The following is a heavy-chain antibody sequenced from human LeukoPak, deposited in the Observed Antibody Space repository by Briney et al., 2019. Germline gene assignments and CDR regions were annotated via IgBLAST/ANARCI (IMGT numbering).Heavy chain of an antibody. Sequence: ASVKVSCKASGYTFTSYGISWVRQAPGQGLEWMGWISAYNGNTNYAQKLQGRVTMTTDTSTSTAYMELRSLRSDDTAVYYCARTAVYYDSSGYYYYFGYWGQGTLVTVSS. CDR1: GYTFTSYG. CDR3: ARTAVYYDSSGYYYYFGY. V-gene: IGHV1-18*01. J-gene: IGHJ4*02. D-gene: IGHD3-22*01. CDR2: ISAYNGNT.